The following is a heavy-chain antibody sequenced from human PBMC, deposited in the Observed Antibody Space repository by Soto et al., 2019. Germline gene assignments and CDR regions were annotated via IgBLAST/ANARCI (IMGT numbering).Heavy chain of an antibody. CDR2: TYYRSKWYN. CDR1: GDSVSSNSAA. CDR3: ARALSITGTTLGYYYGMDV. J-gene: IGHJ6*02. D-gene: IGHD1-7*01. V-gene: IGHV6-1*01. Sequence: QTLSLTCAISGDSVSSNSAAWNWIRQSPSRGLEWLGRTYYRSKWYNDYAVSVKSRITINPDTSKNQFSLQLNSVTPEDTAVYYCARALSITGTTLGYYYGMDVWGQGTTVTVSS.